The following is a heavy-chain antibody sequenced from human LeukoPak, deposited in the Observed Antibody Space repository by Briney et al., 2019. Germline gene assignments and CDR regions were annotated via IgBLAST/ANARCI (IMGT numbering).Heavy chain of an antibody. J-gene: IGHJ4*02. D-gene: IGHD6-13*01. CDR3: ARVYSSSWYHGYYFDY. V-gene: IGHV4-39*07. CDR1: GGSISSSSYY. Sequence: SETLSLTCTVSGGSISSSSYYWGWIRQPPGKGLEWIGSIYYSGSTYYNPSLKSRVTISVDTSKNQFSLKLSSVTAADTAVYYCARVYSSSWYHGYYFDYWGQGTLVTVSS. CDR2: IYYSGST.